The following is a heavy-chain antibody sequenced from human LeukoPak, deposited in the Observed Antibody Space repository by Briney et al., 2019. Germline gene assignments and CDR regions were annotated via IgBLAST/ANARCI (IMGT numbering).Heavy chain of an antibody. D-gene: IGHD1-7*01. Sequence: AGGSLRLSCAASGFSFSEHGMHWVRQAPGKGPEWVTVTWYDGSNNHYADSVKGRFTISRDNSKNTLYLHMNSLRDDDTAVYYCVRGVGVSRFNYLDPWGQGTLVIVSS. CDR1: GFSFSEHG. CDR2: TWYDGSNN. J-gene: IGHJ5*02. CDR3: VRGVGVSRFNYLDP. V-gene: IGHV3-33*01.